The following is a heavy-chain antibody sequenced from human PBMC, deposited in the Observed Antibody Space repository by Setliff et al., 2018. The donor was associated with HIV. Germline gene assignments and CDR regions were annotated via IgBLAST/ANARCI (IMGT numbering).Heavy chain of an antibody. D-gene: IGHD6-19*01. CDR3: ARNQGDSSGWYAGDF. Sequence: ASVKVSCKASGYTFTTHPMHWVRQAPGQGLEWMGVINTSGGSAGYAEKFRGRVTMTRDTSTNTVYMDLRNLRSEDTAVYYCARNQGDSSGWYAGDFWGHGTLVTVSS. CDR2: INTSGGSA. V-gene: IGHV1-46*01. CDR1: GYTFTTHP. J-gene: IGHJ4*01.